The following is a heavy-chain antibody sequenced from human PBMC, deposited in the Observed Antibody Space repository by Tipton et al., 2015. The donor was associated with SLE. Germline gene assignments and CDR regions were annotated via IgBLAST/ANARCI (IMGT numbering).Heavy chain of an antibody. Sequence: GSLRLSCAVYGGSFSGNYWSWIRQPPGKGLEWIGEINQSGSTNYNPSLKSRVTVSVDTSKNQFSLKLSSVTAADTAVYYCARANYYGSGRQDYWGQGTLVTVSS. D-gene: IGHD3-10*01. V-gene: IGHV4-34*01. J-gene: IGHJ4*02. CDR1: GGSFSGNY. CDR3: ARANYYGSGRQDY. CDR2: INQSGST.